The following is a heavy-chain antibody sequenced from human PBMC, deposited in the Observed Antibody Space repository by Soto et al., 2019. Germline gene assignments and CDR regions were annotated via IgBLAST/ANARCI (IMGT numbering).Heavy chain of an antibody. CDR1: GFTFSSYS. D-gene: IGHD2-15*01. CDR2: ISSSSSTI. V-gene: IGHV3-48*01. CDR3: ARGPHPRTLEELLLVY. J-gene: IGHJ4*02. Sequence: GGSLRLSCAASGFTFSSYSMNWVRQAPGKGLEWVSYISSSSSTIYYADSVKGRFTISRDNAKNSLYLQMNSLRAEDTAVYYCARGPHPRTLEELLLVYWGQGTLVTVSS.